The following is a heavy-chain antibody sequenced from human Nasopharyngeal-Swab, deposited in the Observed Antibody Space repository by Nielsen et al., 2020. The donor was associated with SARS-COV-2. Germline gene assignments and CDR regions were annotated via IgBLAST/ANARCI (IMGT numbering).Heavy chain of an antibody. Sequence: GASLRLSCTASGFTFSNYAITWVRQAPGKGLEWVSSIRVSGDTTYYADSVKGRFTISRDSSKNTLYLQMNSLRAEDTALYYCAKVKSGTSYDAFDIWGQGTMVTVSS. CDR1: GFTFSNYA. D-gene: IGHD1-26*01. CDR3: AKVKSGTSYDAFDI. J-gene: IGHJ3*02. V-gene: IGHV3-23*01. CDR2: IRVSGDTT.